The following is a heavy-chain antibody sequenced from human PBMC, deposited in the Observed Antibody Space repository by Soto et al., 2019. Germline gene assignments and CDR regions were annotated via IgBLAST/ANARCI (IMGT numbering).Heavy chain of an antibody. D-gene: IGHD3-22*01. V-gene: IGHV1-18*01. J-gene: IGHJ4*02. CDR3: AGDFYQSSGYCDY. Sequence: QVQLVQSGAEVKKPGASVKVSCKAYGYTFSSYGLSWVRQAPGQGLEWMGWISAYSGNTGYTQRFKGRLTMATDTSTGTAYMELRSLRSDDTAVYYCAGDFYQSSGYCDYWGQGTLVTVSS. CDR2: ISAYSGNT. CDR1: GYTFSSYG.